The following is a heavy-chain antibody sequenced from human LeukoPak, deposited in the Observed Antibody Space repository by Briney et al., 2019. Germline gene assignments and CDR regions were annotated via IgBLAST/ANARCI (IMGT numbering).Heavy chain of an antibody. D-gene: IGHD1-26*01. CDR3: ARGLLGAPTTYFDH. V-gene: IGHV3-30-3*01. CDR1: GITFRSNA. CDR2: VTYDGSNK. Sequence: AGGSLRLSCAASGITFRSNAMHWVRQAPGKGLEWVAVVTYDGSNKYYADSVKGRFTISRDNSKNTLYLQMNSLRAEDTAVYYCARGLLGAPTTYFDHWGQGTLVTVSS. J-gene: IGHJ4*02.